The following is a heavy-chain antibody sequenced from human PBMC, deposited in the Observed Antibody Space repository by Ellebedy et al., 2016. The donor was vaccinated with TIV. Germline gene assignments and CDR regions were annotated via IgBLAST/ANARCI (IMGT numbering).Heavy chain of an antibody. Sequence: AASVKVSCKTSGYTFTRYAIHWVRQAPGQRLEWMGWINVVNAKTKFSEKFQGRVTITGDTPAGTAYMELSSLTSEDTAVYYCARGSAEGRAFDYWGQGTLVTVSS. D-gene: IGHD3-10*01. CDR2: INVVNAKT. V-gene: IGHV1-3*01. CDR1: GYTFTRYA. CDR3: ARGSAEGRAFDY. J-gene: IGHJ4*02.